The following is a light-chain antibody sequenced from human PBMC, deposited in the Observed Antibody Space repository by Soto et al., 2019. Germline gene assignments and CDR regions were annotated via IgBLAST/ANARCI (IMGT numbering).Light chain of an antibody. Sequence: DIQMTHSPYSLSAAVVDRFTIACLASQSISSYLNWYQQKPGKAPKSLIYGASTLQTGVPSRFSGSGSGTEFTLTISSLQPEDFATYYCQELNSYPRTFGQGTKVDIK. CDR1: QSISSY. CDR2: GAS. CDR3: QELNSYPRT. V-gene: IGKV1-9*01. J-gene: IGKJ1*01.